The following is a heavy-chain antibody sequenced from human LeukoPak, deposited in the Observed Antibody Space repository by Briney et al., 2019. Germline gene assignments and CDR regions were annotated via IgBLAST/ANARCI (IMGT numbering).Heavy chain of an antibody. CDR2: IYYSGST. D-gene: IGHD4-17*01. CDR1: GGSISSGGYY. CDR3: ARGGNDYGDYVSSDFDY. Sequence: SQTLSLTCTVSGGSISSGGYYWSWIRQHPGKGLEWIGYIYYSGSTYYNPSLKSRVTISVDTSKNQFSLKLSSVTAADTAVYYCARGGNDYGDYVSSDFDYWGQGTLVTVSS. V-gene: IGHV4-31*03. J-gene: IGHJ4*02.